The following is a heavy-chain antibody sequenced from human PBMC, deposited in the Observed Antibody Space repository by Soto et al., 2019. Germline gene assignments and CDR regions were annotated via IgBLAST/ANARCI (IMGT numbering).Heavy chain of an antibody. Sequence: GGSLRLSCAASGFTFSSYSMNWVRQAPGKGLEWVSSISSSSSYICYADSVKGRFTISRDNAKNSLYLQMNSLRAEDTAVYYCARAGRGVDYWGQGTLVTVSS. V-gene: IGHV3-21*01. J-gene: IGHJ4*02. CDR2: ISSSSSYI. CDR1: GFTFSSYS. CDR3: ARAGRGVDY.